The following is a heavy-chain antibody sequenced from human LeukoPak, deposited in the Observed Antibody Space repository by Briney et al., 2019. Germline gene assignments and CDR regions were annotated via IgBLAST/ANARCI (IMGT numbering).Heavy chain of an antibody. CDR3: ARSPYYFDSSGYHGAYYFDY. CDR2: IYHSGST. V-gene: IGHV4-38-2*01. Sequence: SETLSLTCAVSGYSISSSDYWGWIRQPPGKGLEWIGSIYHSGSTYNNPSLKSRVTILVDTSKNQFSLKLGSVTAADTAVYYCARSPYYFDSSGYHGAYYFDYWGQGTLVTVSS. D-gene: IGHD3-22*01. J-gene: IGHJ4*02. CDR1: GYSISSSDY.